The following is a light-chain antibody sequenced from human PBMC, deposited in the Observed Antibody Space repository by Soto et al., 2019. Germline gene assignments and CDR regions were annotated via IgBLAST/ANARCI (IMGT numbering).Light chain of an antibody. V-gene: IGKV3-11*01. Sequence: EIVLTQSPATLSLSPGERATLSCRASQRVSRYVAWYQQKPGQAPRLLIYEASNRATGIQARFSGSGSGTDFTLTISSLEPEDFAVYYCQQRSNWPPYTFGQGTKLEIK. CDR2: EAS. CDR1: QRVSRY. J-gene: IGKJ2*01. CDR3: QQRSNWPPYT.